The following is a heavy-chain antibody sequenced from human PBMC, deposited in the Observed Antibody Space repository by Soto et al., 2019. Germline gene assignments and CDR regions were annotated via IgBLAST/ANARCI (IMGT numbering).Heavy chain of an antibody. J-gene: IGHJ3*02. D-gene: IGHD1-20*01. CDR1: GFTVSSNY. V-gene: IGHV3-53*04. Sequence: EVPLVESGGGLVQPGGSLRLSCAASGFTVSSNYMSWVRQAPGKGLEWVSVIYSGGSTYYADSVKGRFTISRHNSKNTLYLQMNSLRAEDTAVYYCAREKNRYNWNDGDAFDIWGQGTMVTVSS. CDR3: AREKNRYNWNDGDAFDI. CDR2: IYSGGST.